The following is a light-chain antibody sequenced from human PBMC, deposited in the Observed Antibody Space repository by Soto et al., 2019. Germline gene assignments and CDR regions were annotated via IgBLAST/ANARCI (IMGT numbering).Light chain of an antibody. J-gene: IGKJ1*01. CDR2: DAS. V-gene: IGKV1-5*01. CDR1: QSIGRF. Sequence: DIQMSQSPSTLSASVGDSVTITFRASQSIGRFLAWYQHQPGKAPKLLIYDASTLESGVPSRFSGTGSGTEFTFSITSLQPEDFGTYYCQQCYMGWTFGQGTKVDNK. CDR3: QQCYMGWT.